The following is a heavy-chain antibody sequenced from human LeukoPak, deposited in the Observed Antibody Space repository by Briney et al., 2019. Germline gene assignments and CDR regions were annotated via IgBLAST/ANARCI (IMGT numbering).Heavy chain of an antibody. CDR3: ARGFPRVRGVTFFDY. CDR2: IYSGGST. Sequence: PGGPLRLSCAASGFTVSSNHMSWVRQAPGKGLEWVSVIYSGGSTYYADSVKGRFTISRDNSKNTLYLQMNSLRAEDTAVYYCARGFPRVRGVTFFDYWGQGTLVTVSS. V-gene: IGHV3-66*02. CDR1: GFTVSSNH. D-gene: IGHD3-10*01. J-gene: IGHJ4*02.